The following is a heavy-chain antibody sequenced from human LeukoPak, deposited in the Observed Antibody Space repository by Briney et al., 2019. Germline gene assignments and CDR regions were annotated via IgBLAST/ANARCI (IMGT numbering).Heavy chain of an antibody. CDR1: GYTFTDYY. J-gene: IGHJ4*02. D-gene: IGHD4-17*01. CDR2: VHPEDGET. CDR3: VTDLTTIVDPDSFNY. V-gene: IGHV1-69-2*01. Sequence: ASVKISCKASGYTFTDYYIHWVQQAPGKGPEWMGRVHPEDGETIYAETFQGRVTITADTSTDTAYMDLRSLTSDDTAIYYCVTDLTTIVDPDSFNYWGQGTLVTVSS.